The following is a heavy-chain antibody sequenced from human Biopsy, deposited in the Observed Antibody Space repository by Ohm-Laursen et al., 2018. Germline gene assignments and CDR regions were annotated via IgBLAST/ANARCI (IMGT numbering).Heavy chain of an antibody. V-gene: IGHV4-59*01. CDR2: IYYTGHT. J-gene: IGHJ4*02. CDR1: GGSIKSYY. CDR3: ARLTGDQSY. D-gene: IGHD7-27*01. Sequence: GTLSLTCPVSGGSIKSYYWNWIRQSPGKGLEWIGFIYYTGHTNYNPSLKSRATISVDTSKNQFSLRVISVTAADTAVYYCARLTGDQSYWGQGILVTVSS.